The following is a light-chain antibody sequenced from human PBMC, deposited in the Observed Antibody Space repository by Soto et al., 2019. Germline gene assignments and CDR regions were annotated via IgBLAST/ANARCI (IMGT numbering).Light chain of an antibody. CDR2: LNSDGSH. Sequence: QPVLTQSPSASASLGASVKFTCTLSSGHSSYAIAWHQQQPEKGPRYLMKLNSDGSHSKGDGIPDRFSGSSSGAERYLTISSPQSEDEADYYCQTWGSGIRVVFGGGTKLTVL. J-gene: IGLJ2*01. CDR3: QTWGSGIRVV. CDR1: SGHSSYA. V-gene: IGLV4-69*01.